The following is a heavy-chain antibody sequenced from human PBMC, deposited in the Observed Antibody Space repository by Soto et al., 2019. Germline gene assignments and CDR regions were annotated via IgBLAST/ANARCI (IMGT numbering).Heavy chain of an antibody. CDR3: ATDDAFGELTFDY. CDR2: ISGSGGST. CDR1: GFTFRSYA. J-gene: IGHJ4*02. V-gene: IGHV3-23*01. D-gene: IGHD3-10*01. Sequence: EVQLLESGGGLVQPGGSLRLSCAASGFTFRSYALNWVRQAPGKGLEWVSVISGSGGSTYYADSVKGRFTISRDNSKNTLYLQMNSLRAEDTAVYYCATDDAFGELTFDYWGQGTLVTVSS.